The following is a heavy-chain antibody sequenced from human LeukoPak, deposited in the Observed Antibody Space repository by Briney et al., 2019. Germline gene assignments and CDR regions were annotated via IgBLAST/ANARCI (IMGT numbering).Heavy chain of an antibody. CDR1: GGSISSGGYS. Sequence: SETLSLTCAVSGGSISSGGYSWSWIRQPPGKGLEWIGYIYHSGSTYYNPSLESRVTISVDRSKNQFSLKLSSVTAADTAVYYCARGVGITIFGVVINYYFDYWGLGTLVTVSS. D-gene: IGHD3-3*01. CDR2: IYHSGST. J-gene: IGHJ4*02. CDR3: ARGVGITIFGVVINYYFDY. V-gene: IGHV4-30-2*01.